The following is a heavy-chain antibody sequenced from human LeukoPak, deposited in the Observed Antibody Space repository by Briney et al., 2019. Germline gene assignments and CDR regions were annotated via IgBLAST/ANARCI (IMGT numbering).Heavy chain of an antibody. CDR1: GFTCSGYG. V-gene: IGHV3-30*02. J-gene: IGHJ5*02. CDR2: IRNDGSNK. Sequence: GGSLRLSCAASGFTCSGYGIHWVRQAPGTGLEWVAFIRNDGSNKYYGDSVTGRFTISRDNSKNTVYLQMNSLRVEDTAVYYCAKVLVPPSEWFDPWGQGTLVTVSS. D-gene: IGHD2/OR15-2a*01. CDR3: AKVLVPPSEWFDP.